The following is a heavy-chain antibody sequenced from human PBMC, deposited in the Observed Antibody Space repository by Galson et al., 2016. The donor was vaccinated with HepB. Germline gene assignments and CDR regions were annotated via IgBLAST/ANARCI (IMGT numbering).Heavy chain of an antibody. CDR1: GYTFTSYG. V-gene: IGHV3-30*18. D-gene: IGHD2-15*01. J-gene: IGHJ6*02. Sequence: SLRLSCKASGYTFTSYGMHWVRQAPGQGLEWVARISSDAGNTYYADSVQGRFTISRDNSETTAYLEMNSLRVEDTAVYYFAKDFRDLRGGPYYHVNDFWGQGTPVTVSS. CDR3: AKDFRDLRGGPYYHVNDF. CDR2: ISSDAGNT.